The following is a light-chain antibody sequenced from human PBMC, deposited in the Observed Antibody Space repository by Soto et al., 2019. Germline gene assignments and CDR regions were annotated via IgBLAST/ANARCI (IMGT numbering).Light chain of an antibody. CDR2: AAS. J-gene: IGKJ2*01. CDR3: HHYDTSPLSS. Sequence: EIVLTQSPDTLSLSPGERATLSCRASQDVSGAYIAWYQHRPGQAPRLLIYAASIRATGVPDRFSGSGSGTDSTLTITRLEPEDYAVYYCHHYDTSPLSSFGQGTNVEIK. V-gene: IGKV3-20*01. CDR1: QDVSGAY.